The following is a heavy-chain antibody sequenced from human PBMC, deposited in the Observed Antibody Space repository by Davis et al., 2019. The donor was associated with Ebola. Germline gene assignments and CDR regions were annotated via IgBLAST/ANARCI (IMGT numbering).Heavy chain of an antibody. CDR2: INPNSGGT. CDR1: GYTFTGYY. V-gene: IGHV1-2*02. D-gene: IGHD3-3*01. Sequence: ASVKVSCKASGYTFTGYYMHWVRQAPGQGLEWMGWINPNSGGTNYAQKFQGRVTMTTDTSTSTAYMELRSLRSDDTAVYYCARDQGYDFWSGPDYYGMDVWGQGTTVTVSS. CDR3: ARDQGYDFWSGPDYYGMDV. J-gene: IGHJ6*02.